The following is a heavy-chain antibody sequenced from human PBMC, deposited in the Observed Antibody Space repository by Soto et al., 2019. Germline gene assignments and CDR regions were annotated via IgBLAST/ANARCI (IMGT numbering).Heavy chain of an antibody. J-gene: IGHJ4*02. D-gene: IGHD3-22*01. CDR3: ARRDSSGYYHFDF. CDR1: RFTFSTYA. Sequence: QVQLVESGGGVVQPGRSLRLSCAASRFTFSTYAMHWVGQAPGTGLEWVAVISYDGSNKYYADSVKGRFTISRDNSKNTRYLQMNSLRAEDTAMYYCARRDSSGYYHFDFWGQGTLVTVSS. V-gene: IGHV3-30-3*01. CDR2: ISYDGSNK.